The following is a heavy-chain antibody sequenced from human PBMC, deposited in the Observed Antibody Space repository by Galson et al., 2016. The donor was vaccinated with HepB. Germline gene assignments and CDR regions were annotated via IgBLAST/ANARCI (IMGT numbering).Heavy chain of an antibody. J-gene: IGHJ6*02. Sequence: SLRLSCAASGFIVSGNYMSWVRQGPGKRLERVAIIYPAGDTYYAESVKERFTISRDSDSNMLFLHMTRLRPGDTGVYYCAKALTVPGLLNVYALDVWGQGTTATVSS. CDR2: IYPAGDT. V-gene: IGHV3-66*01. D-gene: IGHD5/OR15-5a*01. CDR3: AKALTVPGLLNVYALDV. CDR1: GFIVSGNY.